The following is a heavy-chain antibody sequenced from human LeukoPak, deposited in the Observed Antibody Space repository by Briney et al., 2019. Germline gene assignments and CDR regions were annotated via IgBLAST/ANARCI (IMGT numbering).Heavy chain of an antibody. CDR1: GGSISSYY. CDR3: VRLAPYYYYYMDV. V-gene: IGHV4-59*01. Sequence: SETLSLTCTVSGGSISSYYWSWIRQPPGKGLEWVGYIYYSGSTNYNPSLKSRVTISVDTSKNQFSLKLSSVTAADTAVYYCVRLAPYYYYYMDVWGKGTTVTVSS. J-gene: IGHJ6*03. D-gene: IGHD5-12*01. CDR2: IYYSGST.